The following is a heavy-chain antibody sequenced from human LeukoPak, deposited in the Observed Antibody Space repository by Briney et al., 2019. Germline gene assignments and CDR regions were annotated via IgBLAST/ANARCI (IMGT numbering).Heavy chain of an antibody. J-gene: IGHJ4*02. V-gene: IGHV3-23*01. D-gene: IGHD6-19*01. CDR3: AKRSGYTTGWFFDF. Sequence: GGSLRLSCAASGFSFSCYAMSWVRQAPGKGLEWVSSISGSGDNTYYAESVKGRFTISRDNSKNTLFLQMNSLRAEDTAVFYCAKRSGYTTGWFFDFWGQGTLVTVSS. CDR1: GFSFSCYA. CDR2: ISGSGDNT.